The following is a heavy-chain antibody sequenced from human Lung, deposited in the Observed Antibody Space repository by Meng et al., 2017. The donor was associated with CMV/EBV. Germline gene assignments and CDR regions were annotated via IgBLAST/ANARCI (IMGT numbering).Heavy chain of an antibody. CDR2: IYYSGST. CDR3: ARTNYGDYNWFDP. V-gene: IGHV4-31*03. D-gene: IGHD4-17*01. J-gene: IGHJ5*02. Sequence: VHPQESGPGLGKPSQTLCLTCTVSGGSISSGGFYWSWIRQHPGKGLEWIGYIYYSGSTYYNPSLRSRVAISIDTSKNQFSLKLTSVTAADTAVYFCARTNYGDYNWFDPWGQGTLVTVSS. CDR1: GGSISSGGFY.